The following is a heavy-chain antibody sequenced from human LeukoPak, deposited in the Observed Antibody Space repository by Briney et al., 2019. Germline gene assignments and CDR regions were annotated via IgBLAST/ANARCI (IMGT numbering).Heavy chain of an antibody. CDR3: ARTIPYGSGRQHPGKYYFDY. CDR2: IYSGGNT. V-gene: IGHV3-53*01. D-gene: IGHD3-10*01. J-gene: IGHJ4*02. CDR1: GCTVSSNY. Sequence: GGPLRLSCAASGCTVSSNYMSWVRQAPGKGLEWVSVIYSGGNTYYADSVKGRFTISRDNSKNTVYFQLDSLRAEDTAVYYCARTIPYGSGRQHPGKYYFDYWGQGTLVTVSS.